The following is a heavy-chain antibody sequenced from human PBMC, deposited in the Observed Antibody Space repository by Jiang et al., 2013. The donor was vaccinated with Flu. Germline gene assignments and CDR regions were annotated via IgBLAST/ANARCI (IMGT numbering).Heavy chain of an antibody. J-gene: IGHJ6*02. D-gene: IGHD4-17*01. CDR1: GGSISSYY. Sequence: TLSLTCTVSGGSISSYYWSWIRQPPGKGLEWIGYIYYSGSTNYNPSLKSRVTISVDTSRNQFSLKLSSVTAADTAVYYCARRMTTVTTKWAPEDGMDVWGQGTTVTVSS. CDR2: IYYSGST. V-gene: IGHV4-59*08. CDR3: ARRMTTVTTKWAPEDGMDV.